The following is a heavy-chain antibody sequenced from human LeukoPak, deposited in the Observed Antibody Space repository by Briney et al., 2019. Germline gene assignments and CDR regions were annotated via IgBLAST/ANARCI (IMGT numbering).Heavy chain of an antibody. CDR3: ARALPSSYYYFDY. CDR2: ISSSGNSI. V-gene: IGHV3-48*03. CDR1: GFTVISYE. Sequence: GGSLRLSCAASGFTVISYEMNWVRQAPGKGLGWVSYISSSGNSIFYADSVKGRFTISRDNAKNSLYLQMNSLRAEDTAVYYCARALPSSYYYFDYWGQGTLVTVSS. D-gene: IGHD6-13*01. J-gene: IGHJ4*02.